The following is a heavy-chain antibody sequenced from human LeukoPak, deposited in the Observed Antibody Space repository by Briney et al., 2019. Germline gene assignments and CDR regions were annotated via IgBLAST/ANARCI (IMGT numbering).Heavy chain of an antibody. D-gene: IGHD3-22*01. CDR3: ARGQGYYDSSGYL. CDR2: INHSGST. V-gene: IGHV4-34*01. Sequence: PAETLSLTCAVYGGSFSGYYWGWIRQPPGKGLEWIGEINHSGSTNYNPSLKSRVTISVDTSKNQVSLKLGSVTAADTAVYYCARGQGYYDSSGYLWGQGTLVTVSS. CDR1: GGSFSGYY. J-gene: IGHJ4*02.